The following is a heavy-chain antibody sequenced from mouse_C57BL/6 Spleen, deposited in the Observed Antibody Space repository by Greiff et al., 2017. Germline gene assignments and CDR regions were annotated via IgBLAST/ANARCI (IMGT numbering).Heavy chain of an antibody. CDR3: ARGGITTVVARYWYFDV. Sequence: QVQLQQSGAELVKPGASVKLSCKASGYTFTSYWMHWVHQRPGQGLEWIGMIHPNSGSTNYNEKFTSKATLTVDKSSSTAYMQLSSLTSEDSAVYYCARGGITTVVARYWYFDVWGTGTTVTVSS. CDR1: GYTFTSYW. V-gene: IGHV1-64*01. CDR2: IHPNSGST. J-gene: IGHJ1*03. D-gene: IGHD1-1*01.